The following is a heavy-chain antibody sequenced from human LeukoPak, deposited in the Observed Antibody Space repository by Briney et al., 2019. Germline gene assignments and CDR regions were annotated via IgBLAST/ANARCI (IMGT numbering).Heavy chain of an antibody. D-gene: IGHD3-22*01. CDR3: AKRGVVIRVILVGFHKEAYYFDS. CDR2: MSDSGGRT. J-gene: IGHJ4*02. CDR1: GITLSNYG. Sequence: GGSLRLSCAASGITLSNYGMSWVRQAPGKGLEWVAGMSDSGGRTNYADSVKGRFTMSRDNPKNTLYLQMNSLRAEDTAVYFCAKRGVVIRVILVGFHKEAYYFDSWGQGALVTVSS. V-gene: IGHV3-23*01.